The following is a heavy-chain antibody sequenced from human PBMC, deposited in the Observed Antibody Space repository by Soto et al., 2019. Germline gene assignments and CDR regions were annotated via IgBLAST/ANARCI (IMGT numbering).Heavy chain of an antibody. D-gene: IGHD6-6*01. V-gene: IGHV1-2*04. CDR1: GYTFTGYY. Sequence: QVQLVQSGAEVKKPGASLKVSCKASGYTFTGYYMHWVRQAPGHGLEWMGWINPNSGGTNYAQKFQRWVTMTRDTSISTAYMELSRLRSDDTAVYYCAREELVPYYYYGMDVWGQGTTVTVSS. CDR3: AREELVPYYYYGMDV. J-gene: IGHJ6*02. CDR2: INPNSGGT.